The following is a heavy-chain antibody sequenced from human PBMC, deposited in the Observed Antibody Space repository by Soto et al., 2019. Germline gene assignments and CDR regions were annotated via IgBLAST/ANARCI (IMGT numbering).Heavy chain of an antibody. J-gene: IGHJ5*02. CDR3: ARDWDIVVVPAAIRWRGWFDP. Sequence: GSVKDYCKASGYPFTGYYMHLVRQAPGQGLEWMGWINPNSGGTNYAQKFQGRVTMTRDTSISTAYMELSRLRSDDTAVYYCARDWDIVVVPAAIRWRGWFDPWGQGTLVTVSS. V-gene: IGHV1-2*02. D-gene: IGHD2-2*02. CDR1: GYPFTGYY. CDR2: INPNSGGT.